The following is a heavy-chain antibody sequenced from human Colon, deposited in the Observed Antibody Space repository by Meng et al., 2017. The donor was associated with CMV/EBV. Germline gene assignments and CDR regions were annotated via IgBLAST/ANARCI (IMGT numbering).Heavy chain of an antibody. CDR2: LIPVLDTA. CDR3: AVRHGSGSLDP. V-gene: IGHV1-69*10. Sequence: SVKVSCKASGGTFSRNAVNWVRQAPGHGLEWVGGLIPVLDTANYAQKFLGSVTITADKFTNTAYMELTGLTSDDTAVYYCAVRHGSGSLDPWGQGTPVTVSS. J-gene: IGHJ5*02. CDR1: GGTFSRNA. D-gene: IGHD3-10*01.